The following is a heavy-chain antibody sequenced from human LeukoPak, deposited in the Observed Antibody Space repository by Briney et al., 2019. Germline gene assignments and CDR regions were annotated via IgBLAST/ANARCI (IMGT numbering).Heavy chain of an antibody. D-gene: IGHD4-17*01. Sequence: SETLSLTCAVSGYSISSGYYWGWVRQTPGKGLEWIGEINHSGYTNDSPSLKSRVTISIDTSRKQFSLNLRSVTVADTGIYYCTRMTTGHDYWGQGTLVTVSS. J-gene: IGHJ4*02. CDR3: TRMTTGHDY. CDR2: INHSGYT. CDR1: GYSISSGYY. V-gene: IGHV4-38-2*01.